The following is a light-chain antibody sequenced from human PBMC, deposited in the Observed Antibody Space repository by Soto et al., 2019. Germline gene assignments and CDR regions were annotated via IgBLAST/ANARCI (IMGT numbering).Light chain of an antibody. V-gene: IGKV3-15*01. CDR1: QSVYST. J-gene: IGKJ4*01. Sequence: EIVRTQSPATLSVSPGERATLSCRASQSVYSTLAWYQQKPGQAPSLLIYHASTRATGIPARFSGSGSGTEFTLTISSLQSEDCAVYYCQQYNKWPLTFRGGTKLQIK. CDR3: QQYNKWPLT. CDR2: HAS.